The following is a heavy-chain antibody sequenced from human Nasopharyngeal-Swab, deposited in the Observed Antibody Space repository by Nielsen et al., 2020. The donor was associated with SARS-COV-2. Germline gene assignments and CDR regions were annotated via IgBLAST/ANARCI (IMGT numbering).Heavy chain of an antibody. CDR1: GFTFSSYD. J-gene: IGHJ4*02. CDR2: IGTAGDT. D-gene: IGHD6-13*01. Sequence: GESLKISCAASGFTFSSYDMHWVRHATGKGLEWVSAIGTAGDTYYPGSMKGRFTISRENAKNSLYLQMNSLRAGDTAVYYCARGFQYSSSWSGGGFDYWGQGTLVTVSS. CDR3: ARGFQYSSSWSGGGFDY. V-gene: IGHV3-13*01.